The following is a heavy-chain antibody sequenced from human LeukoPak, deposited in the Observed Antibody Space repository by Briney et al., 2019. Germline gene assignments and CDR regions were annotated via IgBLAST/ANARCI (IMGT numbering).Heavy chain of an antibody. CDR1: GFTVSSNY. J-gene: IGHJ4*02. Sequence: GGSLRLSCAACGFTVSSNYMSWVRQAPGKGLEWVSLLYSGGTTYYADSVKGRFTVSRDNSKNTLYLQMNSLRAEDTALYYCASGRWDYFDYWGQGTLVTVSS. V-gene: IGHV3-66*01. CDR3: ASGRWDYFDY. CDR2: LYSGGTT. D-gene: IGHD5-24*01.